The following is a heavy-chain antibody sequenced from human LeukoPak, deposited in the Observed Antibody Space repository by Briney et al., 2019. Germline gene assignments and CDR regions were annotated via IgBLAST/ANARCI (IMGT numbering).Heavy chain of an antibody. V-gene: IGHV4-59*12. CDR3: ARDPGRYYDFWSGYYGDAFDI. CDR1: GGSISSYY. CDR2: IYYSGST. Sequence: PSETLSLTCTVSGGSISSYYWSWIRQPPGKGLEWIGYIYYSGSTNYNPSLKSRVTISVDTSKNQFSLKLSSVTAADTAVYYCARDPGRYYDFWSGYYGDAFDIWGQGTMVTVSS. D-gene: IGHD3-3*01. J-gene: IGHJ3*02.